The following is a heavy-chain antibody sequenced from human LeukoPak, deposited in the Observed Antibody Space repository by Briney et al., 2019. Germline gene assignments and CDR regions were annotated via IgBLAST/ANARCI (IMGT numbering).Heavy chain of an antibody. CDR1: GFTFSSHA. V-gene: IGHV3-23*01. J-gene: IGHJ6*02. Sequence: SGASLRLSCAASGFTFSSHAMSWVRQAPGKGLEWVSAISGSGDSTYYADSVKGRFTISRDNSKNTLYLQMNSLRAEDTAVYYCAKDIAALPYYYYYGMDVWGQGTTVTVSS. CDR2: ISGSGDST. D-gene: IGHD6-13*01. CDR3: AKDIAALPYYYYYGMDV.